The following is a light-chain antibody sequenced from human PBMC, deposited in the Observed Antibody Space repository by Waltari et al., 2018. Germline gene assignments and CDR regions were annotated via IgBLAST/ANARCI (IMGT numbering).Light chain of an antibody. J-gene: IGLJ2*01. V-gene: IGLV6-57*04. CDR1: SGNIATNY. CDR3: QSYDRRDMV. CDR2: DDT. Sequence: FMLTQPHSVSASPGETVTISCTRSSGNIATNYVQWYQQRPGRAPTPVIYDDTRRPSGVPDRFSCSSDSSSNSASLTISGLTTDDEADYYCQSYDRRDMVFGGGTKLTVL.